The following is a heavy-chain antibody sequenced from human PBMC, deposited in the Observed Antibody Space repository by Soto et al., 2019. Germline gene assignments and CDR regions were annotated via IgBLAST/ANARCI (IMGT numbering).Heavy chain of an antibody. V-gene: IGHV3-49*03. J-gene: IGHJ5*02. CDR3: TRGSITMIRGVISGWFDP. Sequence: EVQLVESGGGLVQPGWSLRLSCTASGFTFGDYAMSWFRQAPGKGLEWVGFIRSKAYGGTTEYAASVRGRFTISRDDSKSIAHLQMNSLKTEDTAVYYCTRGSITMIRGVISGWFDPWGQGTLVTVSS. CDR2: IRSKAYGGTT. D-gene: IGHD3-10*01. CDR1: GFTFGDYA.